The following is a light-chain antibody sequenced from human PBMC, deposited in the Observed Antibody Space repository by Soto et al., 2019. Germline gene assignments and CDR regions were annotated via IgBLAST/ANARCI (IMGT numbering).Light chain of an antibody. CDR1: QNIAYY. Sequence: DIQMTQSPSSLSASVGDRVTITCRASQNIAYYVNWYQHKSGTPPKLLIYAASSLKGGVPSRFSGSGSGTDFTLTISSLQPEDFSTYYCQQSYSTPPYTFGQGTKLEMK. CDR3: QQSYSTPPYT. V-gene: IGKV1-39*01. CDR2: AAS. J-gene: IGKJ2*01.